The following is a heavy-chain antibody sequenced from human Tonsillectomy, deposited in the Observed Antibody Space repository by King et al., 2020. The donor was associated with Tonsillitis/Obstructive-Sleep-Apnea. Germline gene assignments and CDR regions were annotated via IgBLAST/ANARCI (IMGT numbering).Heavy chain of an antibody. CDR3: VRHAHDRTSYYSMDV. Sequence: QLQESGPGLVKPSETLSLTCSVSGGSISSRDYYWGWIRQPPGKGLEWIASIYYNGDTYFNPSLKSRVTISVDTSTNQFSLKLNSVTAADTSVYYCVRHAHDRTSYYSMDVWGKGTTVRVSS. D-gene: IGHD1-14*01. CDR2: IYYNGDT. V-gene: IGHV4-39*01. CDR1: GGSISSRDYY. J-gene: IGHJ6*03.